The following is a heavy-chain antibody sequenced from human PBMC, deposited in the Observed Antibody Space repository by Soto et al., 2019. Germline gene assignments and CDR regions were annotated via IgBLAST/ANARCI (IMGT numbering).Heavy chain of an antibody. Sequence: QVQLVESGGGVVQPGRSLRLSCAASGFTFRDYAMHWVRQAPGKGLEWVTLISSVATNKYLADSVKGRFTISRDNSKHTLYLQMNSLRVEDTGLYYCARQGMAARKYYSTYLDVWGQGTTVIV. CDR2: ISSVATNK. V-gene: IGHV3-30-3*01. CDR1: GFTFRDYA. CDR3: ARQGMAARKYYSTYLDV. D-gene: IGHD6-6*01. J-gene: IGHJ6*02.